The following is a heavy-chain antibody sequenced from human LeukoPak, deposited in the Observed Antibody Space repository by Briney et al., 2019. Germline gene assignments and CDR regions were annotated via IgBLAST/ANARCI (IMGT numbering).Heavy chain of an antibody. V-gene: IGHV4-30-4*01. CDR3: GRDSVDYYGMDV. CDR1: GVSISSGDYY. CDR2: IYYSGST. J-gene: IGHJ6*02. Sequence: SETLSLTCTVSGVSISSGDYYWSWNRQPPGKGLEWIGYIYYSGSTYYNPSLKSRVTISVDTSKNQFSLKLSSVTAADTAVYYCGRDSVDYYGMDVWGQGTTVTVSS.